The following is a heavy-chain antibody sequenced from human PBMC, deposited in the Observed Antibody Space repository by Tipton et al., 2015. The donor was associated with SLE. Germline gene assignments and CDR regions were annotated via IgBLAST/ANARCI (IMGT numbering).Heavy chain of an antibody. CDR1: GFVFSDYY. V-gene: IGHV3-11*01. J-gene: IGHJ4*02. Sequence: SLRLSCAASGFVFSDYYMSWIRQAPGKGLEWVSYISSGSHSMYYADSVEGRISISIDTSKNQFSLILNSVTAADTAVYYCARRQSSSWSHFDYWGQGILVAVSS. CDR3: ARRQSSSWSHFDY. D-gene: IGHD2-2*01. CDR2: ISSGSHSM.